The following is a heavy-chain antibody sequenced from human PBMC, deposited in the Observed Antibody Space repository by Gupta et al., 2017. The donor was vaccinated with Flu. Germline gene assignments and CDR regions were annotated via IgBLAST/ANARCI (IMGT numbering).Heavy chain of an antibody. CDR1: GGSISSGTYY. CDR3: ARLGYSSSWIDS. CDR2: IYLSGRT. D-gene: IGHD6-13*01. J-gene: IGHJ4*02. V-gene: IGHV4-39*01. Sequence: QLQLQESGPGLVKPSATLSLTCTVSGGSISSGTYYWGWLRQPPGKGLDWMGSIYLSGRTYYNPSLNGRVTISVDSSKNQFSLKLNSVTATDTAVYYCARLGYSSSWIDSWGQGTLVTVSS.